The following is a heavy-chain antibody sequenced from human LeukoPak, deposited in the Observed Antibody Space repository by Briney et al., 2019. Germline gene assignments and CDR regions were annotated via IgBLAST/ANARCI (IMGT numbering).Heavy chain of an antibody. CDR1: GYSISSGDY. V-gene: IGHV4-38-2*02. CDR2: IYYSGST. D-gene: IGHD1-26*01. CDR3: ARGTNDLVGVGEGFDP. Sequence: TSETLSLTCTVSGYSISSGDYWGWIRQPPGKGLEWIGSIYYSGSTYYNPSLKSRVTISVDTSKNQFSLKLSSVTAADTAVYYCARGTNDLVGVGEGFDPWGQGTLVTVSS. J-gene: IGHJ5*02.